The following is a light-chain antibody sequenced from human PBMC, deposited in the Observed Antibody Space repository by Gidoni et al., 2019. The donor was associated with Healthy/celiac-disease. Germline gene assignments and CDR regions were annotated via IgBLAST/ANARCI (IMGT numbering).Light chain of an antibody. V-gene: IGKV1-27*01. Sequence: DIEMTQSPSSLSASVGDRVTITCRASQGISIYLAWYQQKPGKVPKLLIYAASTLQSGVPSRFSGSGSGTDFTLTIISLQPEDVATYYCQKYNSAPRWTFGQGTKVEIK. J-gene: IGKJ1*01. CDR3: QKYNSAPRWT. CDR1: QGISIY. CDR2: AAS.